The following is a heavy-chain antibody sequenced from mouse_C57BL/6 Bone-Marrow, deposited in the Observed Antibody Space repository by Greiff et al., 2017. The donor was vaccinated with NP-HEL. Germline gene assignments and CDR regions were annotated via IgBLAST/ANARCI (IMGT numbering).Heavy chain of an antibody. CDR3: ARQFTTVVPYYFDY. Sequence: DVQLQESGPELVKPGASVKIPCKASGYTFTDYNMDWVKQSHGKSLEWIGDINPNNGGTIYNQKFKGKATLTVDKSSSTAYMELRSLTSEDTAVYYCARQFTTVVPYYFDYWGQGTTLTVSS. J-gene: IGHJ2*01. D-gene: IGHD1-1*01. CDR1: GYTFTDYN. CDR2: INPNNGGT. V-gene: IGHV1-18*01.